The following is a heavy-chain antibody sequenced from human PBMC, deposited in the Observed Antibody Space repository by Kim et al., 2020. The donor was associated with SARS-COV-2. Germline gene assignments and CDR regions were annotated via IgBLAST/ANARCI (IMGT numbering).Heavy chain of an antibody. V-gene: IGHV1-69*13. CDR2: IIPIFGTS. CDR1: GGIFSSYV. J-gene: IGHJ4*02. CDR3: ARGGGQGYDSAVDY. D-gene: IGHD5-12*01. Sequence: SVKVSCKASGGIFSSYVISWVRQAPGQGLEWMGGIIPIFGTSQYAQKFQGRVTITADESTDTAYMELSSLRSEDTAVYYCARGGGQGYDSAVDYWGQGTLVTVSS.